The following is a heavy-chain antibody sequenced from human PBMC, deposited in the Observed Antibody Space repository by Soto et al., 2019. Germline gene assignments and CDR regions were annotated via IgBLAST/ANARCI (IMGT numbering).Heavy chain of an antibody. CDR3: ARDLEQWLPYDY. CDR2: ISAYNGDT. Sequence: ASVKVSCKASGYTFTSYGISWVRQAPGQGLEWMGWISAYNGDTNYAQKLQGRVTMTTDTSTSTAYMELRSLRSDDTAVYYCARDLEQWLPYDYWGQGTLVTVSS. CDR1: GYTFTSYG. V-gene: IGHV1-18*01. D-gene: IGHD6-19*01. J-gene: IGHJ4*02.